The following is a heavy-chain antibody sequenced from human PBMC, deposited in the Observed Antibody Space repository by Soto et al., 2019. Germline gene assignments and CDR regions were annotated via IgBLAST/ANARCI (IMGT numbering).Heavy chain of an antibody. D-gene: IGHD3-9*01. Sequence: PGGSLRLSCAASGFTFSSYWMHWVRQAPGKGLVWVSRINSDGSNKYYADSVKGRFTISRDNSKKTLYLQMNSLGAEDTAVYYCVRVFDTYYFDLWGQGNMVTVSS. CDR1: GFTFSSYW. CDR2: INSDGSNK. V-gene: IGHV3-74*01. CDR3: VRVFDTYYFDL. J-gene: IGHJ4*02.